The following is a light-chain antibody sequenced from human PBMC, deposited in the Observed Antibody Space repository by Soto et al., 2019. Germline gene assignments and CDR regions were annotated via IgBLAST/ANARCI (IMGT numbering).Light chain of an antibody. Sequence: EIVMTQSPATLSVSPGERATLSCRASQSVSSNLAWYQQKPGQAPRLLIYGASTRATGISARFSGSRSGTEFTLTISSLQSEDFAVYYCQQYNNWPPTFGQGTRLEMK. J-gene: IGKJ5*01. V-gene: IGKV3-15*01. CDR3: QQYNNWPPT. CDR1: QSVSSN. CDR2: GAS.